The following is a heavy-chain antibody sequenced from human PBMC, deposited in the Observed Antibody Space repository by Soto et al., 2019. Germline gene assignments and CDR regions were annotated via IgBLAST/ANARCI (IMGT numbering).Heavy chain of an antibody. CDR3: ARDVSPGSSSLYLDAFDI. J-gene: IGHJ3*02. CDR2: IKKDGSQI. V-gene: IGHV3-7*05. CDR1: GFSFGSSW. D-gene: IGHD6-13*01. Sequence: EVQLVESGGGLVQPGGSLRLSCVASGFSFGSSWMTWVRQAPGKGLEWVANIKKDGSQISYLDSVRGRFTISRDNAKNSLYLQMNSLTAEDKALYYCARDVSPGSSSLYLDAFDIWGQGTMVTVSS.